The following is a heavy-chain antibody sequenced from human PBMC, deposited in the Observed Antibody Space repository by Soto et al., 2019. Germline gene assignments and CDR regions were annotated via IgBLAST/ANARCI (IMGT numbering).Heavy chain of an antibody. CDR3: ARDGVPVHDILTPGYYYGMDV. J-gene: IGHJ6*02. Sequence: GGSLRLSCAASGFTFSSYAMHWVRQAPGKGLEWVAVISYDGSNKYYADSVKGRFTISRDNSKNTLYLQMNSLRAEDTAVYYCARDGVPVHDILTPGYYYGMDVWGQGTTVTVSS. V-gene: IGHV3-30-3*01. CDR1: GFTFSSYA. CDR2: ISYDGSNK. D-gene: IGHD3-9*01.